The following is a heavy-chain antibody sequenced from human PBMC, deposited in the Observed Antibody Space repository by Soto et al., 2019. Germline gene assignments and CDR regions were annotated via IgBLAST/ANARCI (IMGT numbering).Heavy chain of an antibody. CDR2: IFYTGST. Sequence: QVQLQESGPGLVQPSETLSLTCTVSGGSINDGSYHWSWLRQHPGKGLEFIGYIFYTGSTYYNPSLETRVTSSADTSNHEVSLRLNSLTAADTAVYYCARLDYGDSAFDLWGRGTLVTVSS. J-gene: IGHJ4*02. CDR1: GGSINDGSYH. D-gene: IGHD4-17*01. CDR3: ARLDYGDSAFDL. V-gene: IGHV4-31*03.